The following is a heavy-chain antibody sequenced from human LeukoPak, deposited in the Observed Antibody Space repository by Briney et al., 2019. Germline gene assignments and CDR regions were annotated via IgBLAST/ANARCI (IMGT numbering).Heavy chain of an antibody. CDR2: IIPILGIA. J-gene: IGHJ5*02. CDR3: AREERRNWFDP. CDR1: GGTFSSYV. V-gene: IGHV1-69*04. Sequence: GASVKVSCKASGGTFSSYVISWVRQAPGQGLEWMGRIIPILGIANYAQKFQGRVTITADKSTSTAYMELSSLRSEDTAVYYCAREERRNWFDPRGQGTQVTVSS.